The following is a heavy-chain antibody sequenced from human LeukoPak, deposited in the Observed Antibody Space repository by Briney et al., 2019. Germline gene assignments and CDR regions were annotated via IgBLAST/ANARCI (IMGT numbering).Heavy chain of an antibody. CDR3: ARDRRFRANGSGSLIQY. D-gene: IGHD3-10*01. CDR1: GFTFSSYW. CDR2: INSGGSST. V-gene: IGHV3-74*01. Sequence: GGSLRLSCAASGFTFSSYWMHWVRQAPGKGLVWVSRINSGGSSTSYADSVKGRFTISRDNAKNTLYLQMNSLRAEDTAVYYCARDRRFRANGSGSLIQYWGQGTLVTVSS. J-gene: IGHJ4*02.